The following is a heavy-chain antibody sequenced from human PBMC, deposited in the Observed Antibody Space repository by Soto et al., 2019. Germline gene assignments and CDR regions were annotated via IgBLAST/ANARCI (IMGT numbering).Heavy chain of an antibody. Sequence: AGGSLRLSCAASGFTFSSYGMHWVRQAPGKGLEWVAVISYDGSNKYYADSVKGRFTISRDNSKNTLYLQMNSLRAEDTAVYYCAKNGPTDSSSWTYYFDYWGQGTLVTVSS. CDR1: GFTFSSYG. D-gene: IGHD6-13*01. CDR3: AKNGPTDSSSWTYYFDY. CDR2: ISYDGSNK. J-gene: IGHJ4*02. V-gene: IGHV3-30*18.